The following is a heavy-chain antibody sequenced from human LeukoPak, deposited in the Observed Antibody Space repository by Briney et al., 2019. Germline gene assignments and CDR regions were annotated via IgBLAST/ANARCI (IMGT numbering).Heavy chain of an antibody. CDR2: INSDGSST. J-gene: IGHJ4*02. V-gene: IGHV3-74*01. CDR3: ARDYGYGGSFDY. D-gene: IGHD4-23*01. Sequence: GGSLRLSCAASGFTFSSYWMHWVRQAPGKGLVWVSRINSDGSSTNYADSVKGRFTISRDNAKNTPYLQMNSLRAEDTAVYFCARDYGYGGSFDYWGQGTLVTVSS. CDR1: GFTFSSYW.